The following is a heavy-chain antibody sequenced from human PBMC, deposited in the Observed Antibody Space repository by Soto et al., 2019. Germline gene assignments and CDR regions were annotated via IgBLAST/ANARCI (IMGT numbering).Heavy chain of an antibody. CDR2: ISGSGGNA. Sequence: EVQLLESWGGLVQPGGSLRLSCAASGFTFSSYAMSWVRQAPGKGLEWVSTISGSGGNAYYADSVKGRFSISRDNSKNTLRLQMNSLRADDTAVYYCAKDGASGSYPPYYYFGMDVWGQGTTVTVSS. J-gene: IGHJ6*02. V-gene: IGHV3-23*01. D-gene: IGHD1-26*01. CDR1: GFTFSSYA. CDR3: AKDGASGSYPPYYYFGMDV.